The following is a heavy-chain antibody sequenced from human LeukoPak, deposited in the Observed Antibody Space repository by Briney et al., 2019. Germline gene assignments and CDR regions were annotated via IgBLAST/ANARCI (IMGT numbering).Heavy chain of an antibody. CDR1: GGSISSSSYY. D-gene: IGHD3-16*01. CDR3: AREIGGAINWFDP. V-gene: IGHV4-39*07. CDR2: IYYSGST. Sequence: SETLSLTCTVSGGSISSSSYYWGWIRQPPGKGLEWIGSIYYSGSTYYNPSLKSRVTISVDTSKNQFSLKLSSVTAADTAVYYCAREIGGAINWFDPWGQGTLVTVSS. J-gene: IGHJ5*02.